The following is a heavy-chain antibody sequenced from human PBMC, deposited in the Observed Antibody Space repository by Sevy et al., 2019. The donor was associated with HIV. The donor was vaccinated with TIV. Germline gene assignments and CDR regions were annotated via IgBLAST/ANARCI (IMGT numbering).Heavy chain of an antibody. CDR1: GGSISSYY. CDR2: IYTSGST. D-gene: IGHD3-10*01. CDR3: ASSGYYDGSGRQTDFDY. J-gene: IGHJ4*02. Sequence: SETLSLTCTVSGGSISSYYWSWIRQPAGKGLEWIGRIYTSGSTNYNPSLKSRVTMSVDTSKNQFSLKLSSVTAADTAVYYCASSGYYDGSGRQTDFDYWGQGTLVTVSS. V-gene: IGHV4-4*07.